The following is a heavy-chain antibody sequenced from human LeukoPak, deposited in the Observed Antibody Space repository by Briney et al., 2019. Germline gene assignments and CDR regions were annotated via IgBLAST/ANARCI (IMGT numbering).Heavy chain of an antibody. CDR1: GFTFSSYA. CDR2: ISGSGGST. Sequence: HPGGSLRLSCAAFGFTFSSYAMSWVRQAPGKGLEWVSAISGSGGSTYYADSVKGRFTISRDNSKNTLYLQMNSLRAEDTAVYYCAGSSSSWPRFDYWGQGTLVTVSS. J-gene: IGHJ4*02. D-gene: IGHD6-13*01. V-gene: IGHV3-23*01. CDR3: AGSSSSWPRFDY.